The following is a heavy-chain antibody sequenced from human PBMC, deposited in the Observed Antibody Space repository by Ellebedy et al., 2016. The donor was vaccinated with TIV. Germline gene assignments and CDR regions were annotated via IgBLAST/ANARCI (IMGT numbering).Heavy chain of an antibody. J-gene: IGHJ4*02. CDR2: IIPIFGTA. Sequence: AASVKVSCKASAGTFSSYPITWVRQAPAQGREWMGGIIPIFGTANYAQKFQGRVTITADESTSTVDMELGSLRSEDTAVYYCARSTGDLAPFDYWGQGTLVTVSS. V-gene: IGHV1-69*13. D-gene: IGHD7-27*01. CDR1: AGTFSSYP. CDR3: ARSTGDLAPFDY.